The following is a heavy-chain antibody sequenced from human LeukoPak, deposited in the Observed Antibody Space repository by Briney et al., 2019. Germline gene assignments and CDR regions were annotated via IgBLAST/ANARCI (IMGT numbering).Heavy chain of an antibody. D-gene: IGHD3-10*01. CDR3: ARAGWIITSGIDY. CDR2: IYHIGST. V-gene: IGHV4-38-2*02. CDR1: GYSISRGYY. Sequence: PSETLSLTCSDSGYSISRGYYWAWIRQPPGKGLEWIGTIYHIGSTYYTPSLVSRVTLSVDTSKNEFSLNLRSVTAADTAVYYCARAGWIITSGIDYWGQGALVTVSS. J-gene: IGHJ4*02.